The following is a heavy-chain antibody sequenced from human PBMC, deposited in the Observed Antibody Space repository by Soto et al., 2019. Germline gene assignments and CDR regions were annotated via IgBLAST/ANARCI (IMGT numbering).Heavy chain of an antibody. CDR2: IYYSGST. Sequence: SETLSLTCTVSGGSISSYYWSWIWQPPGKGLEWIGYIYYSGSTNYNPSLKSRVTISVDTSKNQFSLKLSSVTAADTAVYYCARLLSATVTRLHAFDIWGQGTMVTVSS. J-gene: IGHJ3*02. CDR3: ARLLSATVTRLHAFDI. D-gene: IGHD4-17*01. V-gene: IGHV4-59*01. CDR1: GGSISSYY.